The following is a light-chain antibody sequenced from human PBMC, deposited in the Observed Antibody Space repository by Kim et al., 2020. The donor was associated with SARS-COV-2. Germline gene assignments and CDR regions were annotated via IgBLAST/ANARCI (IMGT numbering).Light chain of an antibody. Sequence: SVKLTCTLSSGHSTNATAWHQQQPEKGPRYLMKLNSDGSHNKGDGIPDRFSGSSSGAERYLTISSLQSEDEADYYCQTWGTGIWVFGGGTQLTVL. CDR2: LNSDGSH. J-gene: IGLJ3*02. CDR1: SGHSTNA. V-gene: IGLV4-69*01. CDR3: QTWGTGIWV.